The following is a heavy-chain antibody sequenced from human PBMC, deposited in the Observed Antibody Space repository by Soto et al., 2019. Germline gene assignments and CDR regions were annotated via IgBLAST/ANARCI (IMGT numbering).Heavy chain of an antibody. V-gene: IGHV3-30*18. CDR2: ISYDGSNK. CDR3: AKIADGSGSYYPFDY. J-gene: IGHJ4*02. CDR1: GFTFSSYG. Sequence: GGSLRLSCAASGFTFSSYGMHWVRQAPGKGLEWVAVISYDGSNKYYADSVKGRFTISRDNSKNTLYLQMNSLRAEDTAVYYCAKIADGSGSYYPFDYRAQRTPVTVSS. D-gene: IGHD3-10*01.